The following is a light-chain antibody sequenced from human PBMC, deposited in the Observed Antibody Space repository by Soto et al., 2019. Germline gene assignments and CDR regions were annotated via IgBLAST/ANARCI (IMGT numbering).Light chain of an antibody. CDR3: LQHNSYPLT. Sequence: DTQMTQSAATVSASVGDRATITCRASQTISSWLAWYQQKPGKAPKRLIYAASSLQSGVPSRFSGSGSGTEFTLTISSLQPEDFATYYCLQHNSYPLTFGGGTKVDNK. CDR2: AAS. V-gene: IGKV1-17*01. J-gene: IGKJ4*01. CDR1: QTISSW.